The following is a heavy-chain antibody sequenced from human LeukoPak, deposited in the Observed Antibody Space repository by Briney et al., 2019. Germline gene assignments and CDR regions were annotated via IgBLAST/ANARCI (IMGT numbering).Heavy chain of an antibody. V-gene: IGHV3-48*01. CDR3: ARCLRYFDWLFSVDS. CDR1: GFTFRDYS. J-gene: IGHJ4*02. D-gene: IGHD3-9*01. Sequence: GGSLRLSCAASGFTFRDYSMNWVRQAPGKGLEWISYISISSTTIYYADSVKGRFTISRDNAKNSLYLEMNSLRAEDTAVYYCARCLRYFDWLFSVDSWGQGTLVTVSS. CDR2: ISISSTTI.